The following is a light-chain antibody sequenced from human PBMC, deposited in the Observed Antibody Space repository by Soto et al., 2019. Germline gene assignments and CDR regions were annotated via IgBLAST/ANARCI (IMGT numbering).Light chain of an antibody. J-gene: IGLJ1*01. CDR2: GVT. CDR1: SSDVGGYNY. CDR3: SSFTGAITLLYL. Sequence: QSALTQPASVSGSPGQSITISCTGTSSDVGGYNYVSWYQQHPGIAPKLLIYGVTNRPSGVSTRFSGSKSGNTASLTISGLQAEDESDYHCSSFTGAITLLYLFGTGTRLTVL. V-gene: IGLV2-14*01.